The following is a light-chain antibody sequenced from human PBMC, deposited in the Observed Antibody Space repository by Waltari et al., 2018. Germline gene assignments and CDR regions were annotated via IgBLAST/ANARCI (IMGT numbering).Light chain of an antibody. Sequence: DIVMTQSPLSLPVTPGAPASISCRSSQSLLHSNTYNYLDWYLQKPGQSPQLLIYLGSHRASGVPDRFSGSGSGTDFTLKISRVEAEDVGVYYCMQALQTPPYTFGQGTKLEIK. J-gene: IGKJ2*01. CDR2: LGS. CDR3: MQALQTPPYT. CDR1: QSLLHSNTYNY. V-gene: IGKV2-28*01.